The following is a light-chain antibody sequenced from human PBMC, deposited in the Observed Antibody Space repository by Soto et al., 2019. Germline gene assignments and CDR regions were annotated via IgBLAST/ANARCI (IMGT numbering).Light chain of an antibody. V-gene: IGKV1-5*01. J-gene: IGKJ2*01. CDR2: DAS. Sequence: IKMSQSLSTLSASIGDKLTITCRASQSIRYWLAWHQQKPGKAPQVLIYDASTLQNGVPSRFSGGGFGTEFTLNISSLQPDDFATYYCQQYHGFPYTFGQGS. CDR1: QSIRYW. CDR3: QQYHGFPYT.